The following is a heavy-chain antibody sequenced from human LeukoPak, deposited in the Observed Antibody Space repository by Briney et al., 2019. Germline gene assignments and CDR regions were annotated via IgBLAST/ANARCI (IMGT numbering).Heavy chain of an antibody. V-gene: IGHV3-7*03. CDR1: GFTFSSYW. CDR3: ARDFRDCSSTSCYGDAFDI. Sequence: PGGSLRLSCAASGFTFSSYWMSWVRQAPGKGLEWVANIKQDGSEKYYVDSVKGRFTISRDSAKNSLYLQMNSLRAEDTAVYYCARDFRDCSSTSCYGDAFDIWGQGTMVTVSS. J-gene: IGHJ3*02. D-gene: IGHD2-2*01. CDR2: IKQDGSEK.